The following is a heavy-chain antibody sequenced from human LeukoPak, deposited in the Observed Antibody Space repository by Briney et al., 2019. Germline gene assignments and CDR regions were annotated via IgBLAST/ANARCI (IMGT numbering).Heavy chain of an antibody. CDR3: ARRAGRPQSYCSSTSCFRRGYYFDY. CDR1: GGSISSSGYY. V-gene: IGHV4-39*07. CDR2: INHSGST. Sequence: SETLSLTCTVSGGSISSSGYYWSWIRQPPGKGLEWIGEINHSGSTNYNPSLKSRVTISVDTSKNQFSLKLSSVTAADTAVYYCARRAGRPQSYCSSTSCFRRGYYFDYWGQGTLVTVSS. D-gene: IGHD2-2*01. J-gene: IGHJ4*02.